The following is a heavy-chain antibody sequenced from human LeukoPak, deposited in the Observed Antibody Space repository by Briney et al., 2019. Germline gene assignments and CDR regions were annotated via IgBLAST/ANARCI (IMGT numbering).Heavy chain of an antibody. CDR3: ARGPPRFVSY. Sequence: SETLSLTCAVSGYSISSGYYWGWIRQPPGKGLGWIGSIHHSGSTYYNPSLKSRVTISVDTSKNQFSLKLSSVTAADTAVYYCARGPPRFVSYWGQGTLVTVSS. CDR1: GYSISSGYY. CDR2: IHHSGST. J-gene: IGHJ4*02. V-gene: IGHV4-38-2*01. D-gene: IGHD5-24*01.